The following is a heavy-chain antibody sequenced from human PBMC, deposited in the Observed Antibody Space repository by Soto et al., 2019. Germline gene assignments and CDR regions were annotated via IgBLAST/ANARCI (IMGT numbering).Heavy chain of an antibody. CDR1: GGTFNSDG. D-gene: IGHD3-10*01. CDR3: VREPLWFGELVSTYYYYYGMDV. Sequence: QVQLVQSGAEVKRPGSSVKVSCKASGGTFNSDGFSWVRQAPGQGLEWMGGIIPIFDTANYAQNFQGRVTIIADKSTTTAYMELSSLRAEDTALYYCVREPLWFGELVSTYYYYYGMDVWGQGTTITVSS. CDR2: IIPIFDTA. V-gene: IGHV1-69*06. J-gene: IGHJ6*02.